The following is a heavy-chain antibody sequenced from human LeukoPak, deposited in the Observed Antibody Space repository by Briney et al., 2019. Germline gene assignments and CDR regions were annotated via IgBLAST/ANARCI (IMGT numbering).Heavy chain of an antibody. V-gene: IGHV4-4*07. CDR3: ARDSRPTAQGDYYYNYMDV. CDR2: IYTSGSS. CDR1: GVSISSYC. D-gene: IGHD5-18*01. J-gene: IGHJ6*03. Sequence: PSETLSLSCSASGVSISSYCWSWIRQPAGEGLEWVGRIYTSGSSNYNPSLKSRVTMSVDTSKNQFSLKLSSVTAADTAVYYCARDSRPTAQGDYYYNYMDVWGKGTTVTVSS.